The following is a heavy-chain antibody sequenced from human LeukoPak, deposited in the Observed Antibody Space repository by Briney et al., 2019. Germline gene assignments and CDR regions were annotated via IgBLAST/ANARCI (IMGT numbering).Heavy chain of an antibody. CDR3: ARRGAGLNWFDP. V-gene: IGHV4-39*01. CDR2: INYSGTT. CDR1: GGSISSSSFY. D-gene: IGHD3-10*01. Sequence: KASETLSLTRTVSGGSISSSSFYWAWIRQPPGKGLEWIASINYSGTTYYNPSLKSRVSISVDTSKNQFSLKLSSVTAADTVVYYCARRGAGLNWFDPWGRGTLVTVSS. J-gene: IGHJ5*02.